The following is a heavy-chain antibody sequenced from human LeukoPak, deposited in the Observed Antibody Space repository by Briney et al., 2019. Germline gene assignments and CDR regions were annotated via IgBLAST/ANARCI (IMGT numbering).Heavy chain of an antibody. Sequence: SETLSLTCTVSGGSISSYYWSWIRQPPGKGLEWIGYIYYSGSTNYNPSLKSRVTISVDTSKNQFSLKLSSVTAADTAVYYCARDATDCSSTSCYSYYMDVWGKGTTVTVSS. D-gene: IGHD2-2*02. CDR3: ARDATDCSSTSCYSYYMDV. V-gene: IGHV4-59*01. CDR1: GGSISSYY. CDR2: IYYSGST. J-gene: IGHJ6*03.